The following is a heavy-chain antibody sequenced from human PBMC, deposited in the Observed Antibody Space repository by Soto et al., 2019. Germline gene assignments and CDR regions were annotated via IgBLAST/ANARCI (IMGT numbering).Heavy chain of an antibody. D-gene: IGHD3-3*01. CDR2: ISGSGGST. CDR1: GFTFSSYA. CDR3: AKEEVPITIFGVVISYGMDV. J-gene: IGHJ6*02. V-gene: IGHV3-23*01. Sequence: GGSLRLSCAASGFTFSSYAMSWVRQAPGKGLEWVSAISGSGGSTYYADSVKGRLTISRDNSKNTLYLQMNSLRAEDTAVYYCAKEEVPITIFGVVISYGMDVWGQGTTVTVSS.